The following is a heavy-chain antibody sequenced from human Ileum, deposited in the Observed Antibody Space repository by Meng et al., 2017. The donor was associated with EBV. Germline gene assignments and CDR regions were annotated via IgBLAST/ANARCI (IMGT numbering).Heavy chain of an antibody. CDR1: GSSLRSYA. D-gene: IGHD2-21*02. CDR3: VRDVPDGDISLFDS. Sequence: QVQLVQAGSELKKPGASFNVSGEASGSSLRSYAVNWLRQAPGRGLEWMGWINPSTAHPTYAQDFTGRFVFSLDISVNTAYLQINSLKAEVTAIYYCVRDVPDGDISLFDSWGQGTLVTVSS. CDR2: INPSTAHP. V-gene: IGHV7-4-1*02. J-gene: IGHJ4*02.